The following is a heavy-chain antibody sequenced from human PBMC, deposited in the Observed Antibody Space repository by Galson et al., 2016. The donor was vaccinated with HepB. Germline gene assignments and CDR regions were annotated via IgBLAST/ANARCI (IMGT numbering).Heavy chain of an antibody. CDR1: GFTFHFFA. D-gene: IGHD3-10*01. CDR3: AKDQDDSGNYWFDS. J-gene: IGHJ5*01. CDR2: ITGSGVTT. Sequence: SLRLSCAASGFTFHFFAMGWVRQTPEKGLEWVSAITGSGVTTYYADSVKGRFTVSRDNSKNTLYLHMESLRAEDTAVYYCAKDQDDSGNYWFDSWGQGTLLIVST. V-gene: IGHV3-23*01.